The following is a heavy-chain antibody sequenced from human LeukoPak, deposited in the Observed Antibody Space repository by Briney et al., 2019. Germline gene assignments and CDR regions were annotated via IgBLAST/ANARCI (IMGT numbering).Heavy chain of an antibody. Sequence: SETLSLTCTVSGGSISTYYWGWIRQPAGKGLEWIGRIYSSGSTDYNPSLKSRVTMSVDKSKNQFSLKLSSMTAADTAVYYCARDCSGNSCYSYWGQGTLVTVSS. CDR2: IYSSGST. CDR3: ARDCSGNSCYSY. D-gene: IGHD2-15*01. J-gene: IGHJ4*02. V-gene: IGHV4-4*07. CDR1: GGSISTYY.